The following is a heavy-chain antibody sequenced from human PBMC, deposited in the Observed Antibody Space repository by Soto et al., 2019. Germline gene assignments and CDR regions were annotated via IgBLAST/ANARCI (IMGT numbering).Heavy chain of an antibody. CDR2: INHSGST. D-gene: IGHD3-3*01. CDR3: ARTGNYDFWSGYSSYFDY. V-gene: IGHV4-34*01. J-gene: IGHJ4*02. CDR1: GGSFSGYY. Sequence: TLSLTCAVYGGSFSGYYWSWIRQPPGKGLEWIGEINHSGSTNYNPSLKSRVTISVDTSKNQFSLKLSSVTAADTAVYYCARTGNYDFWSGYSSYFDYWGQGTLVTVSS.